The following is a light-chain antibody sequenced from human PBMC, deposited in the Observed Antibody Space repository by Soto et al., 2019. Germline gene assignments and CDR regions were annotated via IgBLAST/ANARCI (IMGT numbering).Light chain of an antibody. J-gene: IGKJ4*01. Sequence: DIVLTLSPATLSLSPGERATLSCRASQNIGNYLHWYQQKPGQAPRLLIYDASNRASDIPARFSGSGSGTDFTLTISSLEPEDFAVYYCQQRSNWRGLTFGGGTKVDIK. V-gene: IGKV3-11*01. CDR3: QQRSNWRGLT. CDR1: QNIGNY. CDR2: DAS.